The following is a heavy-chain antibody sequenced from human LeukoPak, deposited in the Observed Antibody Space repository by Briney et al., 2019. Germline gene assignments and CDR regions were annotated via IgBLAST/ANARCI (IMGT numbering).Heavy chain of an antibody. J-gene: IGHJ4*02. CDR3: ARPFYYDTSGYPPGEDY. CDR2: VYPGDSDT. CDR1: GYSFTSYW. Sequence: GESLKISCKGSGYSFTSYWIGWVRQMPGKGLEWMGIVYPGDSDTRYSPFFQGQVTISADKSISTAYLQWSSLKASDTAMYYCARPFYYDTSGYPPGEDYWGQGTLVTVSS. D-gene: IGHD3-22*01. V-gene: IGHV5-51*01.